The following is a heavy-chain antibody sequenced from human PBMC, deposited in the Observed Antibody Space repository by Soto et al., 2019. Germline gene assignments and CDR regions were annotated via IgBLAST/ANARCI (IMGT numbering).Heavy chain of an antibody. D-gene: IGHD2-2*01. CDR1: GGTFSSYT. CDR2: IIPILGIA. Sequence: QVQLVQSGAEVKKPGSSVKVSCKASGGTFSSYTISWVRQAPGQGLEWMGRIIPILGIANYAQKFQGRGTITRDKSTSTAYRELISLRSEDTAVYYCASDQLGYCSSTRCHVLYYYYYMDVWGKGTTVTVSS. J-gene: IGHJ6*03. V-gene: IGHV1-69*02. CDR3: ASDQLGYCSSTRCHVLYYYYYMDV.